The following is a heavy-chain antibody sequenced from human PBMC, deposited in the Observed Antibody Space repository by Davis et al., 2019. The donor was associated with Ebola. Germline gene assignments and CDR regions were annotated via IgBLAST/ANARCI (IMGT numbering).Heavy chain of an antibody. J-gene: IGHJ2*01. CDR3: ARRPDYADYGWYFDL. Sequence: ETLSLTCTVSGGSISSSSYYWGWIRQPPGKGLEWVSGISGSGVNTYYTDSVQGRFTISRDNSKNTLVLQMNSLRAEDTAVYYCARRPDYADYGWYFDLWGRGTLVTVSS. D-gene: IGHD4-17*01. CDR1: GGSISSSSYY. CDR2: ISGSGVNT. V-gene: IGHV3-23*01.